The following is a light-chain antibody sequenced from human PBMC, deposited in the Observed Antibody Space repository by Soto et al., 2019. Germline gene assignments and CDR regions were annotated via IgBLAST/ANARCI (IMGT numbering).Light chain of an antibody. CDR1: QSVSSY. V-gene: IGKV3-11*01. J-gene: IGKJ5*01. CDR2: DAS. Sequence: EIVLTQSPVTLSLSPGKRATLSCRASQSVSSYLGWYQQKPGQAPRLLIYDASNRATGIPARFSGSGSGTDFTLTISSLEPEDFAVYYCQQRSNWPPITFGQGTRLETK. CDR3: QQRSNWPPIT.